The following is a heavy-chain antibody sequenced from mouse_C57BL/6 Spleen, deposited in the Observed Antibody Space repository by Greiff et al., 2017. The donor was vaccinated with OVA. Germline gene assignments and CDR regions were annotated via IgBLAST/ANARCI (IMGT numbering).Heavy chain of an antibody. V-gene: IGHV1-47*01. D-gene: IGHD1-1*01. CDR3: AIFDYYGSSYFDY. J-gene: IGHJ2*01. Sequence: VQLKESGAELVKPGASVKMSCKASGYTFTTYPIEWMKQNHGKSLEWIGNFHPYNDDTKYNEKFKGKATLTVEKSSSTVYLELSRLTSDDSAVYYCAIFDYYGSSYFDYWGQGTTLTVSS. CDR2: FHPYNDDT. CDR1: GYTFTTYP.